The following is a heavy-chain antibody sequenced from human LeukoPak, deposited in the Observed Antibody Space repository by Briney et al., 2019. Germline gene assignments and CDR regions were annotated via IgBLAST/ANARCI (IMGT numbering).Heavy chain of an antibody. CDR3: AKDFVVVPGNVNYFDY. CDR2: ISGSGYST. J-gene: IGHJ4*02. CDR1: GFTFNNYA. D-gene: IGHD2-21*02. Sequence: PGGSLRLSCVASGFTFNNYAMTWVRQAPGKGLEWVSAISGSGYSTYYADSVKGRFTVSRDNSKNTLYVQMKSLRAEDTAVYYCAKDFVVVPGNVNYFDYWGQGTLVTVSS. V-gene: IGHV3-23*01.